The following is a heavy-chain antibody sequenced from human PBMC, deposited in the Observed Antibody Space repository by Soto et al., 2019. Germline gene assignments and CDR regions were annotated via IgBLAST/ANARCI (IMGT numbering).Heavy chain of an antibody. V-gene: IGHV3-30-3*01. D-gene: IGHD3-22*01. CDR1: GFTFSSYA. CDR2: ISYDGSNK. Sequence: GGSLRLSCAASGFTFSSYAMHWVRQAPGKGLEWVAVISYDGSNKYYADSVKGRFTISRDNSKNTLYLQMNSLRAEDTAVYYCARGYYYDSSGFRVWGQGTTVTVYS. J-gene: IGHJ6*02. CDR3: ARGYYYDSSGFRV.